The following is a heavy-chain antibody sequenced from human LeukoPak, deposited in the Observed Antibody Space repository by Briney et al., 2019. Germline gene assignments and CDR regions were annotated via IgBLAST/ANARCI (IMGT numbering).Heavy chain of an antibody. V-gene: IGHV3-21*04. D-gene: IGHD6-13*01. CDR2: MTGDSTYI. CDR1: GFTFSTYD. J-gene: IGHJ6*02. Sequence: PGGTLRLSCAASGFTFSTYDMNWVRQAPGKGLEWVSSMTGDSTYIYYAASLKGRLTISRDNAKNSLDLQMNGQRAEDTAVYYCAKDQQQLGRVELDVWGHGTTVTVSS. CDR3: AKDQQQLGRVELDV.